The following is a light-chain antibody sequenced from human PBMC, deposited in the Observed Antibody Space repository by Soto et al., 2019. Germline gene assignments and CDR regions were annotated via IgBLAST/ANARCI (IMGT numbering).Light chain of an antibody. J-gene: IGLJ2*01. Sequence: QSVLTQPPSASGTPGQRVTISCSGSSSNIGSNSVSWYQQLPGTAPKLLIYRNNQRPSGVPDRFSGSKSGTSASLALSGRRSEDEADYYCAAWDDSLSGVVFGVGTKLTVL. CDR2: RNN. CDR3: AAWDDSLSGVV. CDR1: SSNIGSNS. V-gene: IGLV1-47*01.